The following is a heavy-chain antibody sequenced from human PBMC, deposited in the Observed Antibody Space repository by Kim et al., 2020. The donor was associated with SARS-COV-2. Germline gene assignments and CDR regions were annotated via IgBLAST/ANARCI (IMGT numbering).Heavy chain of an antibody. D-gene: IGHD2-21*01. J-gene: IGHJ5*02. CDR2: INHSGST. Sequence: SETLSLTCAVYGGSFSGYYWSWIRQPPGKGLEWIGEINHSGSTNYNPSLKSRVTISVDTSKNQFSLKLSSVTAADTAVYYCARVGGIFYYSHRFDPWGQGTLVTVSS. V-gene: IGHV4-34*01. CDR3: ARVGGIFYYSHRFDP. CDR1: GGSFSGYY.